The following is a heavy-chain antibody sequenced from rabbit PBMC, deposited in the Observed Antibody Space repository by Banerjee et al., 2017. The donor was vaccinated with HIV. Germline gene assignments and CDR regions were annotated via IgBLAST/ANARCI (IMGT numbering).Heavy chain of an antibody. CDR3: ARDGFPYYYGMDL. D-gene: IGHD3-1*01. V-gene: IGHV1S40*01. CDR1: GFSFSSSYW. Sequence: QSLEESGGGLFQPGGSLALTCKASGFSFSSSYWICWVRQAPGKGLEWIGCIYAGSGITDYASWAKGRFTISKTSSTTVTLQMTSLTAADTATYFCARDGFPYYYGMDLWARGPWSPS. J-gene: IGHJ6*01. CDR2: IYAGSGIT.